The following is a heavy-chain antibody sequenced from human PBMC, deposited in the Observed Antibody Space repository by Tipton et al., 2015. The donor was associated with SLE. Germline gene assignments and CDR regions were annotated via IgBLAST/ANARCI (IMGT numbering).Heavy chain of an antibody. V-gene: IGHV3-11*01. Sequence: SLRLSCAASGFTFSDYYMNWVRQAPGKGLEWVSSISSSGSTIYYADSVKGRFTISRDNAKNSLYLQMNSLRAEDTAVYYCARAGIPPYYYYYMDVWGKGTTVTVSS. CDR2: ISSSGSTI. D-gene: IGHD6-13*01. CDR3: ARAGIPPYYYYYMDV. J-gene: IGHJ6*03. CDR1: GFTFSDYY.